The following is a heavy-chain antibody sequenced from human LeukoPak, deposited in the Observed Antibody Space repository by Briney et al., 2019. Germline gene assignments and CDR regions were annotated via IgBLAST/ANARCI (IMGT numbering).Heavy chain of an antibody. V-gene: IGHV6-1*01. CDR2: TYYKSKWYY. CDR3: ARSAAGTIDY. J-gene: IGHJ4*02. D-gene: IGHD6-13*01. CDR1: GDSVSSNSAT. Sequence: QTLSLTCDISGDSVSSNSATWNWIRQSPSRGLEWLGRTYYKSKWYYGYAVSVKSRITINPDTSKNQFSLHLNSVTPEDTAVYFCARSAAGTIDYWGQGTLVTVSS.